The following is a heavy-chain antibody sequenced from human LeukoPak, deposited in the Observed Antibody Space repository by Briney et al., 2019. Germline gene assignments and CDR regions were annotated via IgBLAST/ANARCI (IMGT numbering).Heavy chain of an antibody. J-gene: IGHJ6*03. CDR2: ISYDGSNK. CDR3: ARAHIVGFDYYYYLDV. V-gene: IGHV3-30*03. CDR1: GFTFSSYG. D-gene: IGHD2-21*01. Sequence: PGGSLRLSCAASGFTFSSYGMHWVRQAPGKGLEWVAVISYDGSNKYYADSVKGRFTTSRDNAKNSLFLQMNSLRVDDTAVYYCARAHIVGFDYYYYLDVWGRGTTVTVSS.